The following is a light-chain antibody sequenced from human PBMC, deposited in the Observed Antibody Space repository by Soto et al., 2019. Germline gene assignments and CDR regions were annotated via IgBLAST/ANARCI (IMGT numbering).Light chain of an antibody. CDR3: NSYTSSSTYV. V-gene: IGLV2-14*03. CDR1: SSDVGGFNY. CDR2: DVT. J-gene: IGLJ1*01. Sequence: QSALTQLASVSGSPGQSITISCTGTSSDVGGFNYVSWYQQHPGKAPKLMIYDVTTRPSGVSYRFSGSKSGNTASLTISGVQTEDEADYYCNSYTSSSTYVFGTGTKLTVL.